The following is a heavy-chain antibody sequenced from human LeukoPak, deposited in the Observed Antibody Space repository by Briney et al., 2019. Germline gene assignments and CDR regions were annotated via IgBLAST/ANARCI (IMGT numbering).Heavy chain of an antibody. CDR3: ASGGAYPTYYYGMDV. J-gene: IGHJ6*02. V-gene: IGHV3-53*01. CDR1: GFTVSNKY. CDR2: VFSDGTT. Sequence: GGSLRLSCAASGFTVSNKYMSWVRQAPGKGLEWVSVVFSDGTTYYADSVKGRFTISRDYSKNMMFLQMNSLRAEDTAMYYCASGGAYPTYYYGMDVWGQGTTVTVS.